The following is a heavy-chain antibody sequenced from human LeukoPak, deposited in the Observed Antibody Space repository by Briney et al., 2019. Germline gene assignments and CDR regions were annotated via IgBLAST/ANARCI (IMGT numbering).Heavy chain of an antibody. V-gene: IGHV4-59*11. Sequence: SETLSLTCTVSGGSISSHYWSWIRQPPGKGLEWIGYIYYSGSTNYNPSLKSRVTISVDTSKNQFSLKLSSVTAADTAVYYCGRWGHDSGCFDLWGRGTLVTVSS. D-gene: IGHD2-15*01. CDR1: GGSISSHY. CDR2: IYYSGST. CDR3: GRWGHDSGCFDL. J-gene: IGHJ2*01.